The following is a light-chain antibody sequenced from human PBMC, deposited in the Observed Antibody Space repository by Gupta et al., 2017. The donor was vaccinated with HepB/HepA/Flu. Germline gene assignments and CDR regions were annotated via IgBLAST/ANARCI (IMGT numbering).Light chain of an antibody. CDR2: KVS. CDR3: MLGKHWPYT. Sequence: VAWTHSRLALPVTLGQPASISCRSSQRLVYNDGNTYLNWFQQRPGQSPRRLIYKVSNRDSGVPDRFSGSGTDTXFTLRIXRVEAEDVGVYYCMLGKHWPYTFGXGTKLEIK. J-gene: IGKJ2*01. CDR1: QRLVYNDGNTY. V-gene: IGKV2-30*01.